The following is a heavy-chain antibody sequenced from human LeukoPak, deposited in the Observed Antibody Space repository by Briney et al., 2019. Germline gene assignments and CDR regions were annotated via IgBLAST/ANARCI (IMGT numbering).Heavy chain of an antibody. V-gene: IGHV4-34*01. CDR2: INHSGST. Sequence: PSETLSLTCAVYGGSFSGYYWSWIRQPPGKGLEWIGEINHSGSTNYNPSLKSRVTISVDTSKNQSSLKLSSVTAADTAVYYCARGPRLFDYWGQGTLVTVSS. CDR1: GGSFSGYY. CDR3: ARGPRLFDY. J-gene: IGHJ4*02.